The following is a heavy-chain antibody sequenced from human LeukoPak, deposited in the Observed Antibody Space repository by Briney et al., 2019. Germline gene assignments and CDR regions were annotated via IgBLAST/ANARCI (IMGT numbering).Heavy chain of an antibody. D-gene: IGHD3-10*01. CDR3: ANRNYYVSESLLGFDP. J-gene: IGHJ5*02. CDR2: INHSGST. Sequence: SETLTDTCAVYGGSVSGYFWSWIRQPPGKGLEWIGEINHSGSTNYNPSLKSRVTISVDTSKNQFSLKLSSVTAADTAVYYCANRNYYVSESLLGFDPWGQGTLVTVSS. CDR1: GGSVSGYF. V-gene: IGHV4-34*01.